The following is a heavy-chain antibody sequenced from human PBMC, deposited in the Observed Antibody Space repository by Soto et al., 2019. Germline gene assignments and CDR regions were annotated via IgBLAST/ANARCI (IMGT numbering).Heavy chain of an antibody. CDR2: INHSGST. CDR3: ARKEGDYAEYFQH. Sequence: QVQLQQWGAGLLKPSETLSLTCAVYGGSFSGYYWSWIRQPPGKGLEWIGEINHSGSTNYNPSLKSRVTIPVDTSKNQFSLKLSSVTAADTAVYYCARKEGDYAEYFQHWGQGTLVTVSS. V-gene: IGHV4-34*01. CDR1: GGSFSGYY. D-gene: IGHD4-17*01. J-gene: IGHJ1*01.